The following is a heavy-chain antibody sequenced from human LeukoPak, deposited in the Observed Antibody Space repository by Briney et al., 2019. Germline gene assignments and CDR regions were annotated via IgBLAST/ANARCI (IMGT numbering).Heavy chain of an antibody. CDR3: ARVNLERDYIHYPYYYYYMDV. Sequence: SVKVSCKASGGTFSRYTLNWVRQAPGQGLEWMGGISPLFGSANYAQKFQGRVTITTDESTSTAYMELSSLRSEDTAVYYCARVNLERDYIHYPYYYYYMDVWGKGTTVTVSS. CDR1: GGTFSRYT. CDR2: ISPLFGSA. V-gene: IGHV1-69*05. J-gene: IGHJ6*03. D-gene: IGHD4-11*01.